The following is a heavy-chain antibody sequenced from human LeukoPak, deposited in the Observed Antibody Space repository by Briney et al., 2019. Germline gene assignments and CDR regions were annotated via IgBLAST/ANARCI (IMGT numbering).Heavy chain of an antibody. J-gene: IGHJ4*02. D-gene: IGHD4-23*01. CDR3: ARRGGHGGSFDY. CDR2: IYYSGST. CDR1: GGSISSYY. V-gene: IGHV4-59*01. Sequence: PSETLSLTCTVSGGSISSYYWSWIRQPPGMGLEWIGYIYYSGSTNYNPSLKSRVTTSVDTSKNQFSLKLSSVTAADTAVYCCARRGGHGGSFDYWGQGTLVTVSS.